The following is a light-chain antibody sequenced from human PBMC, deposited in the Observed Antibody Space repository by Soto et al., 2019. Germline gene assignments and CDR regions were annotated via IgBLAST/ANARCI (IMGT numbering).Light chain of an antibody. V-gene: IGLV2-23*02. J-gene: IGLJ2*01. CDR2: EVS. Sequence: QSALTQPASVSGSPGQSITISCTGTSSDVGSYNLVSWFQLHPGKAPKLIIYEVSKRPSGVSNRFSASKSDNTASLTISGLQAEDEADYYCCSYAGTSTFVFGGGTKLTVL. CDR1: SSDVGSYNL. CDR3: CSYAGTSTFV.